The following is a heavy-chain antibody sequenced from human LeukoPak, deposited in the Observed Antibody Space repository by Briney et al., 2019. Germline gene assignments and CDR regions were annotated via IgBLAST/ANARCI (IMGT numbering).Heavy chain of an antibody. Sequence: SETLSLTCTVSDGSMSPYYGSWIRQSPGKGLEWIAYIFYNGNTKYNPSLWSRVTISIDTSRNQFFLNLNSVTAADTAVYYCARGGYYYLDVWGKGTTVTVSS. CDR2: IFYNGNT. CDR1: DGSMSPYY. V-gene: IGHV4-59*01. J-gene: IGHJ6*03. CDR3: ARGGYYYLDV.